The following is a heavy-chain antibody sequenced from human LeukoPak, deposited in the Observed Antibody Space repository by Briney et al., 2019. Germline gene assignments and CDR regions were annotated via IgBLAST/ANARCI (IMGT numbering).Heavy chain of an antibody. CDR2: FDPEKDET. Sequence: ASVKVSCKVSGLSFIELSFHWVRQAPGKGLEWMGGFDPEKDETVYAQKFQGRVTMTEDTSTDTAYMELSSLRSEDTAVYYCATDLFARGIAAAAFDYWGQGTLVTVSS. J-gene: IGHJ4*02. CDR3: ATDLFARGIAAAAFDY. CDR1: GLSFIELS. V-gene: IGHV1-24*01. D-gene: IGHD6-13*01.